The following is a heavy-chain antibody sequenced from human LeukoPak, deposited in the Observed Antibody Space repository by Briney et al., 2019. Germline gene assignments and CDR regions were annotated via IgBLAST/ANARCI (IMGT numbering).Heavy chain of an antibody. CDR3: ARSYASSWYWNWFDP. V-gene: IGHV4-38-2*02. Sequence: PSETLSLNCSVSGYSISSGYYWGWIRQPPGTGLEWIGSIYPSGSTFYNPSLKSRVTISVDTSKNQFSLRLSSVTAADTAVYYCARSYASSWYWNWFDPWGQGTLVTVSS. CDR1: GYSISSGYY. D-gene: IGHD6-13*01. J-gene: IGHJ5*02. CDR2: IYPSGST.